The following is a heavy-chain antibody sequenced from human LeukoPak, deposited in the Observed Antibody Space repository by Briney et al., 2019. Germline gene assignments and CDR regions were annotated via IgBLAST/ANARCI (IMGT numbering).Heavy chain of an antibody. Sequence: PGTSLRLSCEASGFTFSHFGMHWVRQAPGKGLEWVAVIWSDATNEYYADSVKGRFTISRDNFKNTVSLQMDSLRVEDTAVYYCAKDAQRAFDCSNSFEHWGQGSLVTVSS. J-gene: IGHJ4*02. CDR3: AKDAQRAFDCSNSFEH. D-gene: IGHD4-11*01. CDR1: GFTFSHFG. CDR2: IWSDATNE. V-gene: IGHV3-33*06.